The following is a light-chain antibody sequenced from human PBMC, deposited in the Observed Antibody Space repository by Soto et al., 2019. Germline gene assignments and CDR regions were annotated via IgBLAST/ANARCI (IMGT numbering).Light chain of an antibody. CDR2: AAS. J-gene: IGKJ1*01. Sequence: IKMTQSPSSLSASVGDRVTITCRASQSISNYLQWYQQKPSQAPKLLVYAASSLHSGVPSRFSGSGSGTDFTLTISSLQPEDFATYYCLQTYSSLTWTFGQGTKVDIK. CDR3: LQTYSSLTWT. V-gene: IGKV1-39*01. CDR1: QSISNY.